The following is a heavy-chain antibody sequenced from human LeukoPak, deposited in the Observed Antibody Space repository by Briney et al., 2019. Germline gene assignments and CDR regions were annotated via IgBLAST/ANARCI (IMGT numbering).Heavy chain of an antibody. D-gene: IGHD3-10*01. J-gene: IGHJ4*02. V-gene: IGHV3-30-3*01. CDR3: ARDPVYYYGSGSYPFDY. CDR2: ISYDGSNK. CDR1: GFTFSSYA. Sequence: GGSLRLSCAASGFTFSSYAMHWVRQAPGKGLEWVAVISYDGSNKYYADSVKGRFTISRDNSKNTLYLQMNSLRAEDTAVYYCARDPVYYYGSGSYPFDYWGQGTLVTVSS.